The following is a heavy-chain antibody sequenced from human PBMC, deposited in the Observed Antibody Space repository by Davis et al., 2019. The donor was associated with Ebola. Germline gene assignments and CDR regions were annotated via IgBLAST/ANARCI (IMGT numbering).Heavy chain of an antibody. J-gene: IGHJ4*02. D-gene: IGHD3-22*01. V-gene: IGHV1-18*04. CDR3: ARDNTMIIVLPRY. CDR1: GYTFSSYG. Sequence: ASVKVSCKASGYTFSSYGFSWVRQAPGQGLEWMASISAYNVHTNFAQKFQGRVTVTTDTSTTTAYMELKSLTSDDTAVYYCARDNTMIIVLPRYWGQGTLVTVSS. CDR2: ISAYNVHT.